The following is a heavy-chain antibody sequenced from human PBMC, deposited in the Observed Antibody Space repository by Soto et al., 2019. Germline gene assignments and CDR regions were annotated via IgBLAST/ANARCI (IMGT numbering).Heavy chain of an antibody. CDR3: ARGVGELLRYYYYYGMDV. CDR1: GGSFSGYY. V-gene: IGHV4-34*01. CDR2: INHSGST. D-gene: IGHD1-26*01. Sequence: SETLSLTCAVYGGSFSGYYWSWIRQPPGKGLEWIGEINHSGSTNYNPSLKSRVTISVDTSKNQFSLKLSSVTAADTAVYYCARGVGELLRYYYYYGMDVWGQGTTVTVYS. J-gene: IGHJ6*02.